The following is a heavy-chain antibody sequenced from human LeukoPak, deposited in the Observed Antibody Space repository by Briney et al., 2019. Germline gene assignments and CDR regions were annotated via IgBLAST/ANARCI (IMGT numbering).Heavy chain of an antibody. CDR1: GFTFSNYG. D-gene: IGHD6-19*01. J-gene: IGHJ1*01. V-gene: IGHV3-33*01. CDR3: ARGPIAVAGTPSIYQH. CDR2: IWSDGSIK. Sequence: PGRSLRLSCAASGFTFSNYGMHWVRQAPGKGLEWVAVIWSDGSIKYYADSVKGRFTISRDNSRNTLYLQMSSLRAEDTAVYYCARGPIAVAGTPSIYQHWGQGTLVTVSS.